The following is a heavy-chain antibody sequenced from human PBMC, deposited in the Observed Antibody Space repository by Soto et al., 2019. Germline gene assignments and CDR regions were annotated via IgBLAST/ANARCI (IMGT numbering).Heavy chain of an antibody. D-gene: IGHD5-12*01. CDR3: ARDHGKRGYSGFDLDY. V-gene: IGHV3-48*01. J-gene: IGHJ4*01. Sequence: GGSLRLSCAVSGFTFSGHSMNWVRQAPGKGLEWVSYIGPSSSTIYYADSVKGRFTISRDNSKNSLYLQMNSLRAEDTAVYYCARDHGKRGYSGFDLDYWGHGTLVTVSS. CDR1: GFTFSGHS. CDR2: IGPSSSTI.